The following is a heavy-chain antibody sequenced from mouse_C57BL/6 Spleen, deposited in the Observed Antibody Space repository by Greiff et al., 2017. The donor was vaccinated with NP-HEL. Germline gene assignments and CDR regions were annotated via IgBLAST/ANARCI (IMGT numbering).Heavy chain of an antibody. CDR3: ATNYGSSLSYWYFDV. J-gene: IGHJ1*03. CDR1: GFTFSDYG. CDR2: ISSGSSTI. Sequence: EVQLVESGGGLVKPGGSLKLSCAASGFTFSDYGMHWVRQAPEKGLEWVAYISSGSSTIYYADTVKGRFTISRDNAKNTLFLQMTSLRSEDTAMYYCATNYGSSLSYWYFDVWGTGTTVTVSS. D-gene: IGHD1-1*01. V-gene: IGHV5-17*01.